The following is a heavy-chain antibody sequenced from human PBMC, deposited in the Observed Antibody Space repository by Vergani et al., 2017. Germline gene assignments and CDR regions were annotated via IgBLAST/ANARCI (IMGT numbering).Heavy chain of an antibody. Sequence: QVQLVESGGGVVQPGRSLRLSCAASGFTFSSYGMHWVRQAPGKGLEWVAVIWYDGSNKYYVDSVKGRFTISRDNAKNSLYLQMNSLRAEDTAVYYCARDRGVVTPGGGDYWGQGTLVTVSS. J-gene: IGHJ4*02. CDR3: ARDRGVVTPGGGDY. CDR1: GFTFSSYG. D-gene: IGHD4-23*01. CDR2: IWYDGSNK. V-gene: IGHV3-33*01.